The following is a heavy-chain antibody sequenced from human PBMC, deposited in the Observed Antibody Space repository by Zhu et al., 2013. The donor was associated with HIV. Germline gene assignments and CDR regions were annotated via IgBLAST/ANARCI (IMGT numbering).Heavy chain of an antibody. CDR1: GGTFSSYT. CDR2: IIPILGIA. J-gene: IGHJ4*02. Sequence: QVQLVQSGAEVKKPGSSVKVSCKASGGTFSSYTISWVRQAPGQGLEWMGRIIPILGIANYAQKFQGRVTITADKSTSTAYMELSSLRSEDTAVYYCARESARRDGYNRYIDYWGQGTLVTVSS. CDR3: ARESARRDGYNRYIDY. D-gene: IGHD5-12*01. V-gene: IGHV1-69*08.